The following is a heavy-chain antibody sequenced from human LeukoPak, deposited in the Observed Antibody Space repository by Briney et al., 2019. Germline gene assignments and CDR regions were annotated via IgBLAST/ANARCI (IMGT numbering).Heavy chain of an antibody. D-gene: IGHD3-9*01. CDR1: GFTFSSYE. Sequence: GGSLRLSCAASGFTFSSYEMNWVRQAPGKGLEWVSYISSSGSTIYYADSVKGRFTISRDNAKNSLYLQMNSLRAEDTAVYYCAREGYDILTGRIDYWGQGTLVTVSS. J-gene: IGHJ4*02. CDR2: ISSSGSTI. V-gene: IGHV3-48*03. CDR3: AREGYDILTGRIDY.